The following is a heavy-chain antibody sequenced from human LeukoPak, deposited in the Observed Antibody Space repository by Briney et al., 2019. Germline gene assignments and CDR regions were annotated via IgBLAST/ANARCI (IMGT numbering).Heavy chain of an antibody. CDR1: GGSISGYY. J-gene: IGHJ6*02. CDR3: ARDRGYCSRGSCLLYGMDV. Sequence: KPSETLSLTCTVSGGSISGYYWSWIRQPPGKGLEWIGYIYDSGSTNYNPSLKSRVTISVDTCKNQFSLKLSSVTAADTAVYYCARDRGYCSRGSCLLYGMDVWGQGTTVTVSS. CDR2: IYDSGST. V-gene: IGHV4-59*01. D-gene: IGHD2-15*01.